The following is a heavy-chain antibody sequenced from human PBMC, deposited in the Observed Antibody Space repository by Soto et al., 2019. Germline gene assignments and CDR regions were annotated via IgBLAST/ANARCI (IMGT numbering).Heavy chain of an antibody. CDR3: ARDMGWRYCFSTSCYADY. D-gene: IGHD2-2*01. CDR1: GYTVTSYG. CDR2: ISAYNGNT. J-gene: IGHJ4*02. Sequence: QVQLVQSGAEVKKPGASVNVSCKASGYTVTSYGISWVRQAPGQGLEWMGWISAYNGNTNYAQKPQGRVTMTTDTSTSTAYMEMRSLRSDDTAVYYCARDMGWRYCFSTSCYADYWGQGTLVTVSS. V-gene: IGHV1-18*01.